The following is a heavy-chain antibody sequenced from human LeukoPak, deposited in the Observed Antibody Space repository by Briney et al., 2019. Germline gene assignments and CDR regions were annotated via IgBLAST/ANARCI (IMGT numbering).Heavy chain of an antibody. CDR1: GYSFTTYW. CDR2: IYPGDSDT. CDR3: ASHYYDTSDYLDY. D-gene: IGHD3-22*01. V-gene: IGHV5-51*01. J-gene: IGHJ4*02. Sequence: GESLKISCKGSGYSFTTYWIGWVRQMPGKGLDWMGIIYPGDSDTRYSPSFQGQVTISADKSISTAYLQWSSLKASDSAMYYCASHYYDTSDYLDYWGQGTLVTVSS.